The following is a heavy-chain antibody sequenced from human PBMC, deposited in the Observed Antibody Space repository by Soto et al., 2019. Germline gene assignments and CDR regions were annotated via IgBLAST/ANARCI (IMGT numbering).Heavy chain of an antibody. Sequence: QITLKESGPTLVKPTQTLTLTCTFSGFSLSTSGVGVGWIRQPPGKALEWLALIYWNDDKRYSPSLKSRLTITKDTSKNQVVLTMTNMDPVDTATYYCAHSRTQGYGSGGSCYFDYWGHGTLVTVSA. J-gene: IGHJ4*01. CDR2: IYWNDDK. D-gene: IGHD2-15*01. CDR3: AHSRTQGYGSGGSCYFDY. CDR1: GFSLSTSGVG. V-gene: IGHV2-5*01.